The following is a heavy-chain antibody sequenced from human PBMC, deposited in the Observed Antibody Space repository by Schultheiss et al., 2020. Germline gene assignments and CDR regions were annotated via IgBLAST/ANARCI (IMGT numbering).Heavy chain of an antibody. CDR3: AKDPTGYSYGYLFDY. J-gene: IGHJ4*02. D-gene: IGHD5-18*01. Sequence: GGSLRLSCAASGFTFDDYGMSWVRQAPGKGLEWVSGISWNSGSIGYADSVKGRFTISRDNAKNSLYLQMNSLRAEDTALYYCAKDPTGYSYGYLFDYWGQGTLVTVSS. CDR2: ISWNSGSI. V-gene: IGHV3-9*01. CDR1: GFTFDDYG.